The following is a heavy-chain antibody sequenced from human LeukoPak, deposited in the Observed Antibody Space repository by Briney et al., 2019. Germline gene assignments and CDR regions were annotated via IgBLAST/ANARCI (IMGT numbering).Heavy chain of an antibody. CDR3: ARVGSSGWYVHPTLDY. D-gene: IGHD6-19*01. Sequence: ASLKVSCKASGYTFSGYYIHWVRQAPGQGLEWMACIKPTNGDTNYAQKFQGRVTMTRDTSISTAYMELTRLIADDTAVYYCARVGSSGWYVHPTLDYWGQGTLVTVSS. J-gene: IGHJ4*02. CDR1: GYTFSGYY. V-gene: IGHV1-2*02. CDR2: IKPTNGDT.